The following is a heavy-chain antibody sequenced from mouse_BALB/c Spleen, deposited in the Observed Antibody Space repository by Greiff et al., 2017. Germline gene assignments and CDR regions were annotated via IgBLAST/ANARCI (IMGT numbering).Heavy chain of an antibody. D-gene: IGHD2-14*01. CDR2: ISSGSSTI. CDR1: GFTFSSFG. V-gene: IGHV5-17*02. Sequence: EVKLVESGGGLVQPGGSRKLSCAASGFTFSSFGMHWVRQAPEKGLEWVAYISSGSSTIYYADTVKGRFTISRDNPKNTLFLQMTSLRSEDTAMYYCARSYYRYDEEAWFAYWGQGTLVTVSA. J-gene: IGHJ3*01. CDR3: ARSYYRYDEEAWFAY.